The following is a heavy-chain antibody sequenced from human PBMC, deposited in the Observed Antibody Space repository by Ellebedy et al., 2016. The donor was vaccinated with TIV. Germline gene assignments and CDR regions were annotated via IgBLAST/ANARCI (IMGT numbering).Heavy chain of an antibody. CDR1: GFTFSDHG. V-gene: IGHV3-21*01. CDR2: ISSSSTYI. Sequence: GESLKISCAASGFTFSDHGMNWVRQAPSKGLEWVSSISSSSTYIFYADSVEGRFTISRDNAKNSLYLQMNSLRADDTAVYYCARSPYTGYSDLGFDYWGQGSLVTVSS. CDR3: ARSPYTGYSDLGFDY. D-gene: IGHD2-2*02. J-gene: IGHJ4*02.